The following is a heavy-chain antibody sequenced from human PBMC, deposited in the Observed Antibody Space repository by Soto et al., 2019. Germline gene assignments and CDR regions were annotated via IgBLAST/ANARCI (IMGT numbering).Heavy chain of an antibody. J-gene: IGHJ5*01. CDR2: IYPGDSDT. V-gene: IGHV5-51*01. D-gene: IGHD3-3*01. CDR1: GYSFTSYW. CDR3: ARINYDFWSGYRTHIYNWFDP. Sequence: PGESLKISCKGSGYSFTSYWIGWVRQMPGKGLEWMGIIYPGDSDTRYSPSFQGQVTISADKSISTAYLQWSSLKASDTAMYYCARINYDFWSGYRTHIYNWFDPWGQGTLVTVSS.